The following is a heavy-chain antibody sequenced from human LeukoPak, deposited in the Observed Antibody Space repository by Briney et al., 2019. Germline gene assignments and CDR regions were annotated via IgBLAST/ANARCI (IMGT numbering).Heavy chain of an antibody. CDR3: ASDGRYNWNDVFDY. CDR2: IRYDGSNK. V-gene: IGHV3-30*02. CDR1: GFTFSSYG. D-gene: IGHD1-1*01. J-gene: IGHJ4*02. Sequence: GGSLRLSCAASGFTFSSYGMHWVRQAPGKGLEWVAFIRYDGSNKYYADSVKGRFTISRDNSKNTLYLQMNSLRAEDTAVYCCASDGRYNWNDVFDYWGQGTLVTVSS.